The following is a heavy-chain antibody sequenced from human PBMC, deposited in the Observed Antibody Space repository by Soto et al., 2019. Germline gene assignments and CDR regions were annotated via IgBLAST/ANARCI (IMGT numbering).Heavy chain of an antibody. CDR2: ISGGGDRT. D-gene: IGHD1-20*01. J-gene: IGHJ5*01. CDR1: RFTFSSFA. V-gene: IGHV3-23*01. Sequence: GGSLRLSCVASRFTFSSFAMSWARQTPGKGLEWVSGISGGGDRTYYADSVKGRFTISRDNSKNTLHLQMNSLRAEDTAIYYCAKSLHVYLSGSDSWGQGIQVTVSS. CDR3: AKSLHVYLSGSDS.